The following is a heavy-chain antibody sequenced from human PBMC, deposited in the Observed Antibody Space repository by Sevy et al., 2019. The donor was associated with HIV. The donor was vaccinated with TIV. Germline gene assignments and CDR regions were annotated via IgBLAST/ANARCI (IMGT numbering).Heavy chain of an antibody. J-gene: IGHJ4*02. V-gene: IGHV3-33*01. CDR1: GFSFSSYG. D-gene: IGHD1-1*01. CDR3: ARDSGLQLFRY. CDR2: VWYDGSDK. Sequence: GGSLRLSCAASGFSFSSYGMHWVRQAPGKGLEWVALVWYDGSDKYYADSVKGRFTISRDNSKNTRYLQMNSLRVEDTAVYYCARDSGLQLFRYWGQGTLVTVSS.